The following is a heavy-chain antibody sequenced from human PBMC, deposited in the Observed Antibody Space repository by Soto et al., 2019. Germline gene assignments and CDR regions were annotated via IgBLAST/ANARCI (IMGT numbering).Heavy chain of an antibody. J-gene: IGHJ6*02. D-gene: IGHD6-13*01. V-gene: IGHV3-30*18. CDR2: ISYDGSNK. CDR1: GFTFSSYG. CDR3: AKVYSSSLNYYGMDV. Sequence: QVQLVESGGGVVQPGRSLRLSCAASGFTFSSYGMHWVRQAPGKGLEWVAVISYDGSNKYYADSVKGRFTISRDNSKNTLYLQMNSLRAEDTAVYYCAKVYSSSLNYYGMDVWGQGTTVTVSS.